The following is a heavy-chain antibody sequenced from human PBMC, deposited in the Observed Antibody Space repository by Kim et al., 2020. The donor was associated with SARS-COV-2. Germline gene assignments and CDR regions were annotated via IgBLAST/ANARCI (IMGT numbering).Heavy chain of an antibody. J-gene: IGHJ4*02. CDR1: GFTFSSYG. V-gene: IGHV3-30*18. CDR2: ISYDGSNK. Sequence: GGSLRLSCAASGFTFSSYGMHWVRQAPGKGLEWVAVISYDGSNKYYADSVKGRFTISRDNSKNTLYLQMNSLRAEDTAVYYCAKDYTGVAGTSAFDYWGQGTLVTVSS. CDR3: AKDYTGVAGTSAFDY. D-gene: IGHD6-19*01.